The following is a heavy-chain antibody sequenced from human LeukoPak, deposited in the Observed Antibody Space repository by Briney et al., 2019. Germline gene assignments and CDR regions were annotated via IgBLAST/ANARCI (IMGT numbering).Heavy chain of an antibody. CDR1: GFTFSSYW. J-gene: IGHJ6*03. V-gene: IGHV3-74*01. CDR3: ARFFRDVATDNRDYYYYMDV. D-gene: IGHD5-12*01. CDR2: IKSDGSST. Sequence: PGGSLRLSCAASGFTFSSYWMHWVRQAPGKGLVWVSRIKSDGSSTSYADSVKGRFTISRDNAKNTLYLQMNSLRAEDTAVYYCARFFRDVATDNRDYYYYMDVWGKGTTVTISS.